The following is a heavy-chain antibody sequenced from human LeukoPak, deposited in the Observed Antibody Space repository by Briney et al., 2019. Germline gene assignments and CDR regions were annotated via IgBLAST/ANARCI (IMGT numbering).Heavy chain of an antibody. CDR2: IYYSGST. CDR1: GGSISSYY. V-gene: IGHV4-59*12. CDR3: ARETLRYLDWFMGGYFDY. Sequence: SETLSLTCTVSGGSISSYYWSWIRQPPGKGLEWIGYIYYSGSTSYNPSLKSRVTISVDTSKNQFSLKLSSVTAADTAVYYCARETLRYLDWFMGGYFDYWGQGTLVTVSS. J-gene: IGHJ4*02. D-gene: IGHD3-9*01.